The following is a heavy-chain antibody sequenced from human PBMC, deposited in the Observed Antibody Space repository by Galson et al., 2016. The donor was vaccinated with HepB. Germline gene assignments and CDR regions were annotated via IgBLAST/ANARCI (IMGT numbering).Heavy chain of an antibody. CDR2: ISSSGTTI. Sequence: SLRLSCAASGFTFSRYEMNWVRLAPGKGLEWVSYISSSGTTIYYADSVKGRFTISRDNAKNSLYLQMNSLRDEDTAVYFCARVLFGSGSYWCLDVWGQGTTVTVSS. CDR3: ARVLFGSGSYWCLDV. D-gene: IGHD3-10*01. J-gene: IGHJ6*02. CDR1: GFTFSRYE. V-gene: IGHV3-48*03.